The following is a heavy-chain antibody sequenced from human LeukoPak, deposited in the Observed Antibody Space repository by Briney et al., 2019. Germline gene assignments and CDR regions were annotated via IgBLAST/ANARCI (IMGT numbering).Heavy chain of an antibody. Sequence: GRSLRFSCAASGFTFSSYAMHWVRQAPGKGLEWVAVISYDGSNKYYADSVKGRFTISRDNSKNTLYLQMNSLRAEDTAVYYCARGLRLGELSPFDYWGQGTLVTVSS. CDR3: ARGLRLGELSPFDY. CDR2: ISYDGSNK. D-gene: IGHD3-16*02. V-gene: IGHV3-30-3*01. CDR1: GFTFSSYA. J-gene: IGHJ4*02.